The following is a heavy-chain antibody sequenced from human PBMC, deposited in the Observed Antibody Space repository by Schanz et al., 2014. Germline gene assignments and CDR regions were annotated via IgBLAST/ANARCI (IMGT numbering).Heavy chain of an antibody. CDR1: GYTFTSYG. D-gene: IGHD3-9*01. J-gene: IGHJ4*02. V-gene: IGHV1-18*01. Sequence: QVQLVQSGAEVKKPGASVKVSCKASGYTFTSYGISWVRQAPGQGLEWVGWISVYTGNTKYGQKVQGRVTMTADTSTNTAYMELRSLRSDDTAVYYCARDAADFYDILTEEDYWGQGTLGTVSS. CDR2: ISVYTGNT. CDR3: ARDAADFYDILTEEDY.